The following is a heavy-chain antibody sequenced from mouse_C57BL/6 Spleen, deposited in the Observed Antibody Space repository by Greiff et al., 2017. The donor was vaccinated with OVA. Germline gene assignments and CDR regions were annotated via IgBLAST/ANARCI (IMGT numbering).Heavy chain of an antibody. J-gene: IGHJ2*01. Sequence: QVQLKQPGAELVRPGSSVKLSCKASGYTFTSYWMHWVKQRPIQGLEWIGNIDPSDSETHYNQKFKDKATLTVDKSSSTAYMQLSSLTSEDSAVXYCARSKTGYFDYWGQGTTLTVSS. V-gene: IGHV1-52*01. CDR2: IDPSDSET. CDR1: GYTFTSYW. CDR3: ARSKTGYFDY.